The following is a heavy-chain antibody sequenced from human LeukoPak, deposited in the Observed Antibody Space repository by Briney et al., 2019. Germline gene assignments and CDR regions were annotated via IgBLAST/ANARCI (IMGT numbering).Heavy chain of an antibody. CDR2: MNPNSGNT. Sequence: ASVKVSCKASGYTFTSYDINGVRQATGQGLEWMGWMNPNSGNTGYAQKFQGRVTMTRNTSISTAYMELSSLRSEDTAVYYCARTRIAAAGGGFDPWGQGTLVTVSS. CDR1: GYTFTSYD. J-gene: IGHJ5*02. V-gene: IGHV1-8*01. CDR3: ARTRIAAAGGGFDP. D-gene: IGHD6-13*01.